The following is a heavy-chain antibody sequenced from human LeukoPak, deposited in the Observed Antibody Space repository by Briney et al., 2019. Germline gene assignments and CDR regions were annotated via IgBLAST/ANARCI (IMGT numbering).Heavy chain of an antibody. CDR1: GGSISSYY. Sequence: PSETLSLTCTVSGGSISSYYWSWIRQPAGKGLEWIGRIYTSGSTNYNPSLKSRVTISVDTSKNQFSLKLSSVTAADTAVYYCAGGYCSSTSCQKYYFDYWGQGTLVTVSS. CDR3: AGGYCSSTSCQKYYFDY. J-gene: IGHJ4*02. V-gene: IGHV4-4*07. CDR2: IYTSGST. D-gene: IGHD2-2*03.